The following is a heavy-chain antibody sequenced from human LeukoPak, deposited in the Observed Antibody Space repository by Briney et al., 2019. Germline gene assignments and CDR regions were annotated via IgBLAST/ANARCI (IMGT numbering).Heavy chain of an antibody. V-gene: IGHV4-4*07. D-gene: IGHD3-10*01. CDR1: GGSISSYY. CDR3: ASQSAWFGELFVPGLEGPFDY. Sequence: SETLSLTCTVSGGSISSYYWSWIRQPAGKGLEWIGRIYTSGSTNYNPSLKSRVTMSVDTSKNQFSLKLSSVTAADTAVYYCASQSAWFGELFVPGLEGPFDYWGQGTLVTVSS. CDR2: IYTSGST. J-gene: IGHJ4*02.